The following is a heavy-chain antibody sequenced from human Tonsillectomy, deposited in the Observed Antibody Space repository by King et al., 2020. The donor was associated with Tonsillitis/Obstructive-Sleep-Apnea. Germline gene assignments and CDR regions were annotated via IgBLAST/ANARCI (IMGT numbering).Heavy chain of an antibody. J-gene: IGHJ6*03. CDR1: GGSISSHY. V-gene: IGHV4-59*11. D-gene: IGHD2-2*01. Sequence: VQLQESGPGLVKPSETLSLTCTVSGGSISSHYWSWIRQPPGKGLEWIGYIYYSGSTNYNPSLKSRVTISVDTSKNQFSLKLSSVTAADTAVYYCARARFRYCSSTSCKAIDVWGKGTTVTVSS. CDR2: IYYSGST. CDR3: ARARFRYCSSTSCKAIDV.